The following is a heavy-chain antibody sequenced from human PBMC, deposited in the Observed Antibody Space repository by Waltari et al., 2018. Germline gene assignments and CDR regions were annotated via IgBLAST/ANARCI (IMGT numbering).Heavy chain of an antibody. J-gene: IGHJ6*03. D-gene: IGHD2-2*01. Sequence: QVQLQESGPGLVKPSETLSLTCTVSGGSISRYYWSWIRQPAGKGLEWIGRIYTSGSTNYNPSLKSRVTMSVDTSKNQFSLKLSSVTAADTAVYYCARDGVGYCSSTSCLYYYYYYMDVWGKGTTVTISS. V-gene: IGHV4-4*07. CDR3: ARDGVGYCSSTSCLYYYYYYMDV. CDR2: IYTSGST. CDR1: GGSISRYY.